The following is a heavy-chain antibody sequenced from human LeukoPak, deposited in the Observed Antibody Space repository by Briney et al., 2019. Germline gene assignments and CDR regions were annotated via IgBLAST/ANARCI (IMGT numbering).Heavy chain of an antibody. CDR1: GFTFSDYY. J-gene: IGHJ4*02. CDR2: ISGSGGST. Sequence: GGSLRLSCAASGFTFSDYYMSWIRQAPGKELEWVSAISGSGGSTYYADSVKGRFTISRDNSKNTLYLQMKSLRAEDTAVYYCAKSEEATIFGVATWGQGTLVTVSS. V-gene: IGHV3-23*01. D-gene: IGHD3-3*01. CDR3: AKSEEATIFGVAT.